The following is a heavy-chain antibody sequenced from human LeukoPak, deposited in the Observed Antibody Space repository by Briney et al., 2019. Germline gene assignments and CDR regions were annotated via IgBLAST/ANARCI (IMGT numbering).Heavy chain of an antibody. CDR2: IDHSGST. Sequence: SETLSLTCAVYGGSFNNYLYWTWIRQSPGKGLEWIGEIDHSGSTNYNPSLKSPVTISVDTSKNQFSLKLYSVTAADTAVYYCARLTTYLVGATIEGYYFDSWGQGTLVTVSS. CDR1: GGSFNNYLY. CDR3: ARLTTYLVGATIEGYYFDS. D-gene: IGHD1-26*01. V-gene: IGHV4-34*01. J-gene: IGHJ4*02.